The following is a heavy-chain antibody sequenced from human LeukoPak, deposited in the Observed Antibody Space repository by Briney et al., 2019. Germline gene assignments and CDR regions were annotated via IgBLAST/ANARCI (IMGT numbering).Heavy chain of an antibody. V-gene: IGHV3-30*02. CDR1: GFTFSSYA. Sequence: PGGSLRLSCAVSGFTFSSYAMHWVRQAPGKGLEWVAFIRYDGSNKYYADSVKGRFTISRDNSKNTLHLQMNSLRAEDTAVYYCAKGSKEVLFTRDHYMDVWGKGTTVTISS. CDR2: IRYDGSNK. CDR3: AKGSKEVLFTRDHYMDV. J-gene: IGHJ6*03. D-gene: IGHD3-3*01.